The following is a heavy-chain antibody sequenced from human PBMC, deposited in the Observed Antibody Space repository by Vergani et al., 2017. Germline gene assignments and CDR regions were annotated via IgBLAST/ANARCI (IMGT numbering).Heavy chain of an antibody. CDR3: AREYDSSATFDY. CDR1: GYSFTSYW. Sequence: EVQLVQSGAEVKKPGESLRISCKGSGYSFTSYWISLVRQMPGKGLEWMGRIDPSDSYTNYSPSFQGHVTISADKSICTAYLQWSSLKASDTAMYYCAREYDSSATFDYWGQGTLVTVSS. D-gene: IGHD3-22*01. CDR2: IDPSDSYT. V-gene: IGHV5-10-1*01. J-gene: IGHJ4*02.